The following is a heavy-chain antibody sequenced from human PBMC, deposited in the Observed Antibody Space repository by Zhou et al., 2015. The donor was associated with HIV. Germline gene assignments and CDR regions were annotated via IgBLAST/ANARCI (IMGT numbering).Heavy chain of an antibody. CDR2: IIPIFGTA. CDR3: ARADYSNFEDY. V-gene: IGHV1-69*06. Sequence: QVLLLQSGPEVDRPGASVRVSCKTSGYPFVTYGITWVRQAPGQRFEWMGGIIPIFGTANYAQKFQGRVTFTADKFTSTAYMELSSLRSEDTAVYYCARADYSNFEDYWGQGTLVTVSS. CDR1: GYPFVTYG. J-gene: IGHJ4*02. D-gene: IGHD4-11*01.